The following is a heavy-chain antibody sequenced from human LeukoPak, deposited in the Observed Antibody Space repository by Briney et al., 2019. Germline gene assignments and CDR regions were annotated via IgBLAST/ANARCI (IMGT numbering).Heavy chain of an antibody. CDR2: ISYDGSNK. CDR3: ANLGSYDSSGYSDY. Sequence: GGSLRLSCAASGFTFSSYGMHGVRQAPGKGLEWVAVISYDGSNKYYADSVKGRFTISRDNSKNTLYLQMNSLRAEDTAVYYCANLGSYDSSGYSDYWGQGTLVTVSS. CDR1: GFTFSSYG. J-gene: IGHJ4*02. V-gene: IGHV3-30*18. D-gene: IGHD3-22*01.